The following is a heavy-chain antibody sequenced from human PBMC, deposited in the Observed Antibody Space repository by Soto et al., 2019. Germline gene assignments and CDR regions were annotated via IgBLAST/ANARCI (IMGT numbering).Heavy chain of an antibody. CDR2: IYYSGST. CDR3: ARECNRAPRYNWFDP. CDR1: GGSISSGDYY. J-gene: IGHJ5*02. D-gene: IGHD1-26*01. Sequence: SETLSLTCTVSGGSISSGDYYWSWIRQPPGKGLEWIGYIYYSGSTYYNPSLKSRVTISVDTSKNQFSLKLSSVTAADTAVYYCARECNRAPRYNWFDPWGQGTLVTGSS. V-gene: IGHV4-30-4*01.